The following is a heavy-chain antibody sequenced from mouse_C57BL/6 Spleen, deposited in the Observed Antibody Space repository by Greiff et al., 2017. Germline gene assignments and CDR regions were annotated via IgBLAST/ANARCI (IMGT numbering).Heavy chain of an antibody. D-gene: IGHD1-1*02. CDR2: ISYDGSN. V-gene: IGHV3-6*01. CDR1: GYSITSGYY. Sequence: ESGPGLVKPSQSLSLTCSVTGYSITSGYYWNWIRQFPGNKLEWMGYISYDGSNNYNPSLKNRISITRDTSKNQFFLKLNSVTTEDTATYYCARDRIWGGFDYWGQGTTLTVSS. CDR3: ARDRIWGGFDY. J-gene: IGHJ2*01.